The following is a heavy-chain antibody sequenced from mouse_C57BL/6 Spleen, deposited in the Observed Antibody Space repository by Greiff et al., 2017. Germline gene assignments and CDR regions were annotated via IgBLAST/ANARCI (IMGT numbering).Heavy chain of an antibody. D-gene: IGHD1-1*01. CDR1: GYTFTSYW. V-gene: IGHV1-55*01. Sequence: QVQLQQPGAELVKPGASVKMSCKASGYTFTSYWITWVKQRPGQGLEWIGDIYPGSGSTNYNEKFKSKATLTVDTSSSTAYMQLSSLTSEDSAVYYCARGYYGSSPAWFAYWDQGTLVTVSA. CDR2: IYPGSGST. J-gene: IGHJ3*01. CDR3: ARGYYGSSPAWFAY.